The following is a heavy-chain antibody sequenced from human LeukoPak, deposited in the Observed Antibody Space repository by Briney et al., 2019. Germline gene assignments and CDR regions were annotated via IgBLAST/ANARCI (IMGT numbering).Heavy chain of an antibody. D-gene: IGHD5-18*01. Sequence: ASVKVSCKASGYTFNRYGISWVRQAPGQGLEWMGWISPYNGNTNYAQNVQDRVTLTTDPSTSTAYMELRSLRSDDAAVYYCARGLRYSFGNNHYYYVDVWGKGTTVTIS. J-gene: IGHJ6*03. CDR2: ISPYNGNT. V-gene: IGHV1-18*01. CDR1: GYTFNRYG. CDR3: ARGLRYSFGNNHYYYVDV.